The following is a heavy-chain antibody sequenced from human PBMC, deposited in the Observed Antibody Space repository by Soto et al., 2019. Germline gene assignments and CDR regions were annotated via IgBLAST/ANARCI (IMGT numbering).Heavy chain of an antibody. CDR3: ASSNHFYDTRGQGFDY. J-gene: IGHJ4*02. D-gene: IGHD3-22*01. CDR1: GDSITSINYY. Sequence: SETLSLTCAVSGDSITSINYYWVWIRQPPGEGLEWIGTIHRSGNTYYNPSLKSRVTISLDSPQNQFSLTLNSVTAADTAVYYCASSNHFYDTRGQGFDYWGPGILVTVSS. V-gene: IGHV4-39*07. CDR2: IHRSGNT.